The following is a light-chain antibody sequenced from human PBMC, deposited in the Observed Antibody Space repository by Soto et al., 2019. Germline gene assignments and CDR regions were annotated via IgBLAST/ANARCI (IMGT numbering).Light chain of an antibody. CDR3: QSADSSGTVV. CDR2: KDS. V-gene: IGLV3-25*02. Sequence: SSELTQPPSVSVSPGQTARITCSGAALPKQYAYWYQQKPGQAPVLVIYKDSERPSGIPERFSGSSSGTTVTLTISGVQAEDEADYYCQSADSSGTVVFGGGTKLTVL. J-gene: IGLJ2*01. CDR1: ALPKQY.